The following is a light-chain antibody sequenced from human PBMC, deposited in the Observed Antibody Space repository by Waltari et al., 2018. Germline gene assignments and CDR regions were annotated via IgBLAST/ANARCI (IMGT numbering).Light chain of an antibody. CDR3: QHNYGTPFT. CDR2: KAS. Sequence: DSQMTQSPSSLSASVGDRATITCRASENVNNYLNWYQQKPGKAPKLLIYKASTLQSGVPSRFSGSGSGTDYTFTISSLQSEDVATYYCQHNYGTPFTFGPGTKLDIK. CDR1: ENVNNY. V-gene: IGKV1-39*01. J-gene: IGKJ3*01.